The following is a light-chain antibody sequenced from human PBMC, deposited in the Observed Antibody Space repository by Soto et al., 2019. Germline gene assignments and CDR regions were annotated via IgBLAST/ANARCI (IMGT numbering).Light chain of an antibody. CDR3: AAWDDTLNGLV. CDR2: RAS. Sequence: QSVLTQPPSASGTPGQRVTISCSGSSSNIGSNYEYWYQQVPGTAPRLLMYRASQRPSGVPDRFSGSKSGTSASLAISGLRSEDEGDYYCAAWDDTLNGLVFGGGTKVTVL. V-gene: IGLV1-47*01. CDR1: SSNIGSNY. J-gene: IGLJ2*01.